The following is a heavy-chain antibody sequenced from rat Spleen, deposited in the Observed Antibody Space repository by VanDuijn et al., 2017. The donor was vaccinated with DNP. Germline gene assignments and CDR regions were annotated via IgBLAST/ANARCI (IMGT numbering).Heavy chain of an antibody. Sequence: EVQLVESGGGLVQPGRSLKLSCAASGFTFSNYDMAWVRQAPTKGLEWVASISSGGDNTYYRDSVKGRFTISRDYAKNTQYLQMDSLRSEDTATYYCATFEGRDAWGRGTSVTVSS. J-gene: IGHJ4*01. V-gene: IGHV5S13*01. CDR3: ATFEGRDA. CDR2: ISSGGDNT. CDR1: GFTFSNYD. D-gene: IGHD1-11*01.